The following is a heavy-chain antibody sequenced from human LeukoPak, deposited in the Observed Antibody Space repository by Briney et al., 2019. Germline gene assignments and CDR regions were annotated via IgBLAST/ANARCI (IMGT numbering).Heavy chain of an antibody. CDR1: GYTFINYY. Sequence: ASVKVSCKASGYTFINYYMHWVRQAPGQGLEWMGMINPSGGTTTYAQKFQDRVTMTRDMSTSTVFLELNSLRSEDTAVYYCASGDYGVPFDYWGQGTLVTVSS. V-gene: IGHV1-46*01. D-gene: IGHD4-17*01. CDR3: ASGDYGVPFDY. J-gene: IGHJ4*02. CDR2: INPSGGTT.